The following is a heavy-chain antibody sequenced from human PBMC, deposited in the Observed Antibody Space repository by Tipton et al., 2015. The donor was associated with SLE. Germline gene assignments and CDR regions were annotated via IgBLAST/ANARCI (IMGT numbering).Heavy chain of an antibody. CDR1: GESFSGYY. Sequence: TLSLTCAVYGESFSGYYWSWIRQPPGKGLEWIGEISPSVSTNYNPSLKSRVTISVDTSKNQFSLKLSSVTAADTAVYYCAQAHLWGSYRYASDIWGQGTMVTVSS. CDR2: ISPSVST. J-gene: IGHJ3*02. V-gene: IGHV4-34*01. D-gene: IGHD3-16*02. CDR3: AQAHLWGSYRYASDI.